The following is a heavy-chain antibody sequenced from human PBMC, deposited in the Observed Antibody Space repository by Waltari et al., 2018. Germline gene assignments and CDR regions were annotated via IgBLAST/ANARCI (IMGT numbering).Heavy chain of an antibody. CDR1: GFTFDHYA. CDR2: SSRRGGGT. J-gene: IGHJ4*02. V-gene: IGHV3-23*01. CDR3: ARVIGSGSYHYFDY. Sequence: EVQLLESGGTLVQPGGSLRLSCEASGFTFDHYALTWVRQAPGKGLEGVAVSSRRGGGTYFADSLKGRFSISRDNSKNTLFLQMSSLRVEDTAMYYCARVIGSGSYHYFDYWGQGTLVTVSS. D-gene: IGHD3-10*01.